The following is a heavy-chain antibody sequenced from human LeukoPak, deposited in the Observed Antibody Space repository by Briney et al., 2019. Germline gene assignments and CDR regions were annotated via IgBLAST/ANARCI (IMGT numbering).Heavy chain of an antibody. Sequence: GESLKISCKGSGYIFHTYWIGWVRQMPGQGLEWMGIIYPGDSDTRYSPSFQGQVTISADKSISTAYLQWSSLKASDTAMYYCARQRSTAYYDSSGLPYDAFDIWGQGTMVTVSS. CDR2: IYPGDSDT. D-gene: IGHD3-22*01. J-gene: IGHJ3*02. CDR3: ARQRSTAYYDSSGLPYDAFDI. V-gene: IGHV5-51*01. CDR1: GYIFHTYW.